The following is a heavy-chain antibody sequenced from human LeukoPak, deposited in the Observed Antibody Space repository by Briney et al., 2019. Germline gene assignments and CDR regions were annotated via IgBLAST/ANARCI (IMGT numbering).Heavy chain of an antibody. CDR3: ARNGPGIAAAGTGEDYYYYGMDV. CDR2: IYPSDSDS. CDR1: NYTFSRHW. D-gene: IGHD6-13*01. V-gene: IGHV5-51*01. J-gene: IGHJ6*02. Sequence: GESLKISCKGSNYTFSRHWIGWVRQTPEKGLEWMGIIYPSDSDSRYSPSFQGQVTFSVDRSINTAYVQWSSLKASDTAMYYCARNGPGIAAAGTGEDYYYYGMDVWGQGTTVTVSS.